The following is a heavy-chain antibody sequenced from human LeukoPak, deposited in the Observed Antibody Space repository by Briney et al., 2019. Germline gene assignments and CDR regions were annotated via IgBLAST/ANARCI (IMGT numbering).Heavy chain of an antibody. CDR1: GFTFSSYA. J-gene: IGHJ6*02. V-gene: IGHV3-74*01. CDR3: ARDAVDTANAV. D-gene: IGHD5-18*01. Sequence: PGGSLRLSCSASGFTFSSYAMHWVRQAPGKGLVWVSHINSDGSITSYADSVKGRFTISRDNAKNTLYPQMNSLRAEDTAVYYCARDAVDTANAVWGQGTTVTVSS. CDR2: INSDGSIT.